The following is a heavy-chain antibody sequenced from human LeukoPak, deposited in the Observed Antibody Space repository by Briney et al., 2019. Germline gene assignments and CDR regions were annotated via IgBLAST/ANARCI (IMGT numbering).Heavy chain of an antibody. Sequence: GGTLRLSCVASGFTFSTYGMSWVRQAPGKGLEWVSSISSSSSYIYYADSVKGRFTISRDNAKNSLYLQMNSLRAEDTAVYYCARDTITMVRGITGMGYWGQGTLVTVSS. CDR3: ARDTITMVRGITGMGY. J-gene: IGHJ4*02. CDR1: GFTFSTYG. V-gene: IGHV3-21*01. D-gene: IGHD3-10*01. CDR2: ISSSSSYI.